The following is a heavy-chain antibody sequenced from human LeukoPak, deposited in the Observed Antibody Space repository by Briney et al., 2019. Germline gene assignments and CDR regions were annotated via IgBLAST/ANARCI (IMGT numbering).Heavy chain of an antibody. CDR2: IKEDGSET. V-gene: IGHV3-7*01. CDR3: ARETPRRGETRDGYR. CDR1: GFIFKKYW. Sequence: GESLRLSCAASGFIFKKYWMNWVRQVPGKGLECLANIKEDGSETYYADSVKGRLTISRDNPKNSLFLQINSLRVEDTAVYYCARETPRRGETRDGYRWGQGTVVTVSS. D-gene: IGHD5-24*01. J-gene: IGHJ4*02.